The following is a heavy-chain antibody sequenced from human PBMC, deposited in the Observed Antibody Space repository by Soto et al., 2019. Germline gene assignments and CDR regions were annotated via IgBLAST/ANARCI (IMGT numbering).Heavy chain of an antibody. Sequence: QVQLVQSGAEVRKPGSSVRVSCKASGGPFSSYAISWVRQAPGQGLGWVGGIIPTFETATYAQKFQGRVTITADESTTTAYMELNSLTSEDTAVYYCARDLPPHSGSFSNYYGMDVWGQGTTVTVSS. D-gene: IGHD1-26*01. CDR1: GGPFSSYA. J-gene: IGHJ6*02. V-gene: IGHV1-69*01. CDR3: ARDLPPHSGSFSNYYGMDV. CDR2: IIPTFETA.